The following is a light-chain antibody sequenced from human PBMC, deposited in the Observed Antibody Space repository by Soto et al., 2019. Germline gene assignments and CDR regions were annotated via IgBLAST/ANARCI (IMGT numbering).Light chain of an antibody. V-gene: IGKV3-11*01. J-gene: IGKJ4*01. CDR1: QSVSSY. Sequence: EIVLTQSPAALSFSPWERATLSGRASQSVSSYLAWYQQKPGQAPKLLIYDASNRATGIPARFSGSGSGTDFTLTISSLEPEDFAVYYCQQRSNWPPGITFGGGTKVDIK. CDR2: DAS. CDR3: QQRSNWPPGIT.